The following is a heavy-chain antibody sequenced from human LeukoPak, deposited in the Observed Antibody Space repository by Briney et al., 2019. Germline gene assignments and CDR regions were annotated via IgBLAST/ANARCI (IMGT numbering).Heavy chain of an antibody. CDR3: AKGNFDY. D-gene: IGHD3-10*01. CDR2: ISWDGGST. CDR1: GFTFDDYT. Sequence: GGSLRLSCAASGFTFDDYTMHWVRQAPGEGLEWVSLISWDGGSTYYADSVKGRFTISRDNSKNSLYLQMNSLRTEYTALYYCAKGNFDYWGQGTLVTVSS. V-gene: IGHV3-43*01. J-gene: IGHJ4*02.